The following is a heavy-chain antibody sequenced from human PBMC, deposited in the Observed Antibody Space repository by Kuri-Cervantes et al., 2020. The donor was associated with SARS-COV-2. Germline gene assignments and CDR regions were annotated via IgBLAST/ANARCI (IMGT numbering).Heavy chain of an antibody. Sequence: GESLKISCAASGFTFSSYWMHWVRQAPGKGLVWVPRINSDGSSTSYADSVKGRFTISRDNAKNTLYLQMNSLRAEDTAVYYCARDPIRGYCSSTSCLPRGVWFDPWGQGTLVTVSS. J-gene: IGHJ5*02. V-gene: IGHV3-74*01. D-gene: IGHD2-2*01. CDR1: GFTFSSYW. CDR3: ARDPIRGYCSSTSCLPRGVWFDP. CDR2: INSDGSST.